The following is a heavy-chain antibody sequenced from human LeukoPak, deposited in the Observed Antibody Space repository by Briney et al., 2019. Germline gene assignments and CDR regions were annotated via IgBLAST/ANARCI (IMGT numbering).Heavy chain of an antibody. CDR1: GGTFISYA. CDR2: IIPIFGTA. CDR3: ASGSGFDY. D-gene: IGHD3-10*01. J-gene: IGHJ4*02. Sequence: SVTVSFKASGGTFISYAISWVRQAPGQGLEWMGGIIPIFGTANYAQKFQGRVTITRNTSISTAYMELSSLRSEDTAVYYCASGSGFDYWGQGTLVTVSS. V-gene: IGHV1-69*05.